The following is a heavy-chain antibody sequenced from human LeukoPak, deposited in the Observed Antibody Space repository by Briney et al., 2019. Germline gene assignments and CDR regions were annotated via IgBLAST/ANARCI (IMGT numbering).Heavy chain of an antibody. J-gene: IGHJ6*02. CDR1: GFTFSSYG. CDR2: ISYDGSNK. CDR3: AKGVVVAPAAIQYYYGMDV. D-gene: IGHD2-2*01. V-gene: IGHV3-30*18. Sequence: PGGSLRLSCAASGFTFSSYGMHWVRQAPGKGLEWAAVISYDGSNKYYADSVKGRFTISRDNSKNTLYLQMNSLRAEDTAVYYCAKGVVVAPAAIQYYYGMDVWGQGTTVTVSS.